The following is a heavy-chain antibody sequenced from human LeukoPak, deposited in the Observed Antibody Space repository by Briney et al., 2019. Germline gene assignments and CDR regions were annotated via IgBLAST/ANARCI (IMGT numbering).Heavy chain of an antibody. CDR2: MNPNSGNT. CDR1: GYTFTSYD. Sequence: ASVKVSCKASGYTFTSYDINWVRQATGQGLEWMGWMNPNSGNTGYAQKFQGRVTMTRDTSISTAYMELSRLRSDDTAVYYCARDLAVAGTGYYGMDVWGQGTTVTVSS. J-gene: IGHJ6*02. V-gene: IGHV1-8*01. D-gene: IGHD6-19*01. CDR3: ARDLAVAGTGYYGMDV.